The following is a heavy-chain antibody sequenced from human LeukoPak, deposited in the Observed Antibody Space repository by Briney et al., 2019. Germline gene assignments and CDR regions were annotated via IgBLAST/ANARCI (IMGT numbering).Heavy chain of an antibody. V-gene: IGHV4-59*01. CDR1: GGSFSGYY. D-gene: IGHD2-15*01. CDR2: NSGST. J-gene: IGHJ3*02. CDR3: ARGSRYCSGGSCRDAFDI. Sequence: SETLSLTCAVYGGSFSGYYWSWIRQPPGKGLEWIGYNSGSTNYNPSLKSRVTISVDTSKNQSSLKLSSVTAADTAVYYCARGSRYCSGGSCRDAFDIWGQGTMVTVSS.